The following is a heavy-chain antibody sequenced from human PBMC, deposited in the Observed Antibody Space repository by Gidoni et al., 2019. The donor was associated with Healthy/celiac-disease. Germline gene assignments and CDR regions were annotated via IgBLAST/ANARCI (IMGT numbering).Heavy chain of an antibody. J-gene: IGHJ5*02. Sequence: QLQLQESGPGLVKPSETLSLTCTVSGCSISSSSYYWSWIRQPPGTGLEWIGSIYYSGSTYYNPSLKSRVTISVDTSKNQFSLKLSSVTAADTAVYYCARQESRSPDSSGYYPPCWFDPWGQGTLVTVSS. CDR1: GCSISSSSYY. D-gene: IGHD3-22*01. V-gene: IGHV4-39*01. CDR2: IYYSGST. CDR3: ARQESRSPDSSGYYPPCWFDP.